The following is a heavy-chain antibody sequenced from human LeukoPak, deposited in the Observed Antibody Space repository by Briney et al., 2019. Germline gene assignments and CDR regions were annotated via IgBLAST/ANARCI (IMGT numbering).Heavy chain of an antibody. J-gene: IGHJ4*02. V-gene: IGHV3-11*01. Sequence: GGSLRLACAASGFTFSDYYMSWIRQAPGEGLEWISYIISSGSTIYYADSVKGRFTISRDNAKNSLYLQMNSLRAEDTAVYYCARSYDSSGYSVWGQGTLVTVSS. CDR3: ARSYDSSGYSV. CDR2: IISSGSTI. D-gene: IGHD3-22*01. CDR1: GFTFSDYY.